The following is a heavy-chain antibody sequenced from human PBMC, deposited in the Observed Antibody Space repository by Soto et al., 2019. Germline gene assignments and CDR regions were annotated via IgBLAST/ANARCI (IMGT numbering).Heavy chain of an antibody. J-gene: IGHJ6*02. V-gene: IGHV4-59*08. CDR2: IYYSGST. CDR1: GGSISSYY. Sequence: SETLSLTCTVSGGSISSYYWSWIRQPPGKGLEWIGYIYYSGSTNYNPPLKSRVTISVDTSKNQFSLKLSSVTAADTAVYYCARLVGQLWFNYYYGMDVWGQGTTVTVSS. CDR3: ARLVGQLWFNYYYGMDV. D-gene: IGHD5-18*01.